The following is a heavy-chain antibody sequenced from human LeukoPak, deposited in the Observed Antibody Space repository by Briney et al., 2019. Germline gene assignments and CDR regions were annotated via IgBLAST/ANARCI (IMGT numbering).Heavy chain of an antibody. CDR2: IKQDGSDR. Sequence: GGSLRLSCAASGFTFTKYWMTWVRQAPGKGLEWVGNIKQDGSDRNYMDSVKGRFTISRDNTKNSLYLQMNSLRAEDTAVYYCARFKSCIAAVDAFDIWGQGTMVTVSS. D-gene: IGHD6-6*01. V-gene: IGHV3-7*01. CDR1: GFTFTKYW. J-gene: IGHJ3*02. CDR3: ARFKSCIAAVDAFDI.